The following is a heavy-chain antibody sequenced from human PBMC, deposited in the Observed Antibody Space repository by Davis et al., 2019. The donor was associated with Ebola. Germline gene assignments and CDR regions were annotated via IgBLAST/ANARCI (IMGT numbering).Heavy chain of an antibody. J-gene: IGHJ5*02. D-gene: IGHD2-15*01. CDR2: INVGNGNT. V-gene: IGHV1-3*01. Sequence: ASVKVSCKASGHTFSSYAMHWVRQAPGQRLEWMGWINVGNGNTKYSQKFQGRVTITRDTSATTAYMELSSLRSEDTAVYYCARDIGYCSGGSCYSGWFDPWGQGTLVTVSS. CDR3: ARDIGYCSGGSCYSGWFDP. CDR1: GHTFSSYA.